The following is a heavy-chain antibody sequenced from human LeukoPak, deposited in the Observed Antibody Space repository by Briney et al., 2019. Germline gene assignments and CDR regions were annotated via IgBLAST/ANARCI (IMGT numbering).Heavy chain of an antibody. D-gene: IGHD3-22*01. CDR1: GFTFSHYE. V-gene: IGHV3-48*03. Sequence: GGSLRLPCAASGFTFSHYEMNWVRQAPGKGLEWVSYISSGGGTIYYADSVKGRFTISRDNAKNSLYLQMSSLRAEDTAVYYCARAPFRLVVITTSYYFDYWGQGTLVTVSS. CDR3: ARAPFRLVVITTSYYFDY. J-gene: IGHJ4*02. CDR2: ISSGGGTI.